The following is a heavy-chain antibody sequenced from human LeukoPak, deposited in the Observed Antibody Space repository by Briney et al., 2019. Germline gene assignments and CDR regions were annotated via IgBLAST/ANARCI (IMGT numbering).Heavy chain of an antibody. J-gene: IGHJ4*02. CDR2: FDPEDGET. V-gene: IGHV1-24*01. CDR1: GYTLTELS. Sequence: ASVKVSCTVSGYTLTELSMHWVRQAPGKGLEWMGGFDPEDGETIYAQKFQGRVTMTEDTSTDTAYMELSSLRSGDTAVYYCATDRASYSGSQRWGQGTLVTVSS. CDR3: ATDRASYSGSQR. D-gene: IGHD1-26*01.